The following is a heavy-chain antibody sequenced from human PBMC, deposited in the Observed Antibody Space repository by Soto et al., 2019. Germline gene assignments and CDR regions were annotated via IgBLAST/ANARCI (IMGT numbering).Heavy chain of an antibody. J-gene: IGHJ4*02. Sequence: GASVKVSCKASGYTFTSYGISWVRQAPGQGLEWMGWISAYNGNTNYAQKLQGRVTMTTDTSTSTAYMELRSLRSDDTAVYYCARREEYQLLQGSYFDYWGQGTLVTVSS. CDR1: GYTFTSYG. V-gene: IGHV1-18*01. CDR2: ISAYNGNT. D-gene: IGHD2-2*01. CDR3: ARREEYQLLQGSYFDY.